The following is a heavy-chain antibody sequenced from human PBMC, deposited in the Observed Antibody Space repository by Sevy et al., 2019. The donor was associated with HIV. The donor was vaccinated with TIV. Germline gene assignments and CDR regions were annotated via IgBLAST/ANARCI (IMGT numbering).Heavy chain of an antibody. J-gene: IGHJ3*02. CDR2: IYRDGIV. D-gene: IGHD6-25*01. CDR3: AIRAMGGPDI. V-gene: IGHV4-59*01. Sequence: SETLSLTCTLSGGSFSDYYWTWIRQSPGKRLEWIGYIYRDGIVGYNPSLKCRVSILKDRSRSQLSLRLSSLTAADTAVYNCAIRAMGGPDIWGTGTMVTVSS. CDR1: GGSFSDYY.